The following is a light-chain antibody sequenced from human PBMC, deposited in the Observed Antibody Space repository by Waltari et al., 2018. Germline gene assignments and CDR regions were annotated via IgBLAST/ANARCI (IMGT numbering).Light chain of an antibody. Sequence: QLVVTPSPSASASLGASVKPTCTMSSRNSTYPIEWHPQQSGKGPRYLMRLNSDGSHIKGDGVPDRFSGSSSGAERYLTISSLQSEDEADYYCQTWDTGIRVFGGGTKLTVL. CDR2: LNSDGSH. V-gene: IGLV4-69*01. CDR3: QTWDTGIRV. CDR1: SRNSTYP. J-gene: IGLJ3*02.